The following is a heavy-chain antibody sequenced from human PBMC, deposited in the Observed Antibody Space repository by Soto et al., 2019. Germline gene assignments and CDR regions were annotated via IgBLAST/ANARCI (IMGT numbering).Heavy chain of an antibody. V-gene: IGHV3-33*01. CDR3: ARDTTRRHCECRSVLRSYYYYGIDV. CDR1: GVTFSSYG. D-gene: IGHD2-2*01. J-gene: IGHJ6*02. Sequence: XGSLRLSCAAAGVTFSSYGMHWVRQAPGRGLEWVAVIWYDGSIKYYTDSVKGRFTISRDNSKNTLYLQMNSLRAEDTAVYFCARDTTRRHCECRSVLRSYYYYGIDVWGQGTTVTVSS. CDR2: IWYDGSIK.